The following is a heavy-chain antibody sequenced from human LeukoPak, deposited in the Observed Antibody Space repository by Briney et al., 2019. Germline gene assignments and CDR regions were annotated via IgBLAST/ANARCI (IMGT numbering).Heavy chain of an antibody. CDR1: GFSFSDYS. CDR2: ITISSSII. Sequence: KTGGSLRLSCAASGFSFSDYSMNWVRQAPGKGLEWVSSITISSSIIYYADSVKGRFTISRDNAKNSLFLQMNSLRAEDTAVYYCYLAVAAYDYWGQGTLVTVSS. J-gene: IGHJ4*02. V-gene: IGHV3-48*04. CDR3: YLAVAAYDY. D-gene: IGHD6-19*01.